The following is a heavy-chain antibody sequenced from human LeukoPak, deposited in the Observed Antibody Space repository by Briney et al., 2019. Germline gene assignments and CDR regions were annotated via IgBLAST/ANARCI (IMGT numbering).Heavy chain of an antibody. CDR3: TRGAGWLIDX. J-gene: IGHJ4*02. V-gene: IGHV4-59*01. CDR1: DDSISDYY. D-gene: IGHD3-16*01. CDR2: FHNSGTS. Sequence: SETLSLTCTVSDDSISDYYRGWIRQPPGKGLEWIGYFHNSGTSTYNPSLKSRVTISADTSKNQFSLKLNSLTTADTAVYYCTRGAGWLIDXXXQGXLXTVXS.